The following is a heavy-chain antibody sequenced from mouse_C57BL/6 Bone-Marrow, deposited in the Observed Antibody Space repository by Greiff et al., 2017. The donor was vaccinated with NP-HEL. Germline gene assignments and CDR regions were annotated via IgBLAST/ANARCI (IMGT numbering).Heavy chain of an antibody. D-gene: IGHD1-1*01. CDR1: GFTFSDYY. CDR2: ISNGGGST. CDR3: ARHSHYYGSIFYAMDY. Sequence: EVQLQESGGGLVQPGGSLKLSCAASGFTFSDYYMYWVRQTPEKRLEWVAYISNGGGSTYYPDTVKGRFTISRDNAKNTLYLQMSRLKSEDTAMYYCARHSHYYGSIFYAMDYWGQGTSVTVSS. J-gene: IGHJ4*01. V-gene: IGHV5-12*01.